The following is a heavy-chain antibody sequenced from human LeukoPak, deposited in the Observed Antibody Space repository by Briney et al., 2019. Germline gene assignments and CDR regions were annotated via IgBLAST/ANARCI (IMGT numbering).Heavy chain of an antibody. CDR2: IYHSGST. D-gene: IGHD3-9*01. CDR1: GYSISSGYY. J-gene: IGHJ5*02. V-gene: IGHV4-38-2*02. Sequence: SETLSLTCTVSGYSISSGYYWGWIRPPPGKGLEWIGSIYHSGSTYYNPSLKSRVTISVDTSKNQFSLKLSSVTAADTAVYYCARVNRGDILTGYYSDNWFDPWGQGTLVTVSS. CDR3: ARVNRGDILTGYYSDNWFDP.